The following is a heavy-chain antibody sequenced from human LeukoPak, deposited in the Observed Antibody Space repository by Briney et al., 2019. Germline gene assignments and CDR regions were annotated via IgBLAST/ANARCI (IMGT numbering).Heavy chain of an antibody. CDR3: ARVGNDYGDYVALYY. V-gene: IGHV4-59*01. CDR1: GGSISSYY. Sequence: SETLSLTYTVSGGSISSYYWSWIRQPPGKGLEWLRYIYYSGSTNYNPSLKSRVTISVDTSKNQFSLKLSSVTAADTAVYYCARVGNDYGDYVALYYWGQGTLVTVSS. D-gene: IGHD4-17*01. J-gene: IGHJ4*02. CDR2: IYYSGST.